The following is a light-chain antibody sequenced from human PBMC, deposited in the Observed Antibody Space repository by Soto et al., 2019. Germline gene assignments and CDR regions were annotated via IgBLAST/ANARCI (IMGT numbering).Light chain of an antibody. V-gene: IGKV3-20*01. J-gene: IGKJ1*01. CDR2: GAS. CDR1: QSVTSSY. CDR3: QQYGSSPR. Sequence: EIVLTQSPGTLSLSPGERATLSCRASQSVTSSYLAWYQQKPGQAPRLLIYGASSRATGIPDRFSGSGFGTDFTLTISRLEPEDCAVYYCQQYGSSPRFGQGTKVEIK.